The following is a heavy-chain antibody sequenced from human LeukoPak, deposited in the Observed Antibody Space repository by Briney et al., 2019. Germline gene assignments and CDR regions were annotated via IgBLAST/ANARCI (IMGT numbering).Heavy chain of an antibody. J-gene: IGHJ4*02. V-gene: IGHV1-2*02. Sequence: ASVKVSCKTSGYSFIDYYIHWVRQAPGQGLEWMGWINSNSADTNYAQNFQGRVTMTRDTSISTAYMELRSLRSDDTAVYYCARKKVVGATQLDYWGQGTLVTVSS. CDR1: GYSFIDYY. D-gene: IGHD1-26*01. CDR3: ARKKVVGATQLDY. CDR2: INSNSADT.